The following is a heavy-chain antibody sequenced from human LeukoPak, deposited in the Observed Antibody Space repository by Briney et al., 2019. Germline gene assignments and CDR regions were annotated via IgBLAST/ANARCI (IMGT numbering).Heavy chain of an antibody. D-gene: IGHD5-24*01. CDR1: GYSFPTYW. CDR2: IYPGDSDT. CDR3: ARRDNSRAFDY. Sequence: GESLKISCEGSGYSFPTYWIGWVRQMPGKGLEWMGIIYPGDSDTRYNPSFQGQVTISVDKSISTAYLQWSSLKASDTAIYYCARRDNSRAFDYWGQGTLVTVSS. V-gene: IGHV5-51*01. J-gene: IGHJ4*02.